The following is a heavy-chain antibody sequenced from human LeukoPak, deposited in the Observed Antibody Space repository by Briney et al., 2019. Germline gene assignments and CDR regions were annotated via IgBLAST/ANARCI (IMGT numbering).Heavy chain of an antibody. V-gene: IGHV4-31*03. CDR2: IYYSGST. J-gene: IGHJ4*02. D-gene: IGHD3-16*02. CDR1: GGSINSGGYY. Sequence: SETLSLTCTVSGGSINSGGYYWSWIRQHPWKGLEWLGYIYYSGSTYFNPSLKSRVAISLDTSKNQFSLKLSSVTAADTAVYYCARWCDYVWGSYPEAPYYFDYWGQGTLVTVSS. CDR3: ARWCDYVWGSYPEAPYYFDY.